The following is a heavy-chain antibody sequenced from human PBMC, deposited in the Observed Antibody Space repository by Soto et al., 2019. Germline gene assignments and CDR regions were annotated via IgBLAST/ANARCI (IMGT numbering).Heavy chain of an antibody. CDR2: ISGSGGST. D-gene: IGHD6-13*01. V-gene: IGHV3-23*01. J-gene: IGHJ4*02. Sequence: EVPLLESGGGLVQPGGSLRLSCAASGFTFSSYAVTRVRRAPGKGLEWVSTISGSGGSTYYADSVKGRFTISRDNSKNTLYLQMNSLRAEDTAVYYCAKDQGSSWYEIDYWGQGTLVTVSS. CDR1: GFTFSSYA. CDR3: AKDQGSSWYEIDY.